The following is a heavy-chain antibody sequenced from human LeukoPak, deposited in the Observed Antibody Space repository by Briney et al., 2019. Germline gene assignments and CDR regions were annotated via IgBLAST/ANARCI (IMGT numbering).Heavy chain of an antibody. D-gene: IGHD2-8*02. V-gene: IGHV3-53*01. CDR1: GITVSSNY. J-gene: IGHJ2*01. CDR2: IYSDGTT. Sequence: GGSLRLSCAASGITVSSNYMSWVRQAPGKGLEWVSMIYSDGTTHYTDSVKGRFTISRDNSKTTLNLQMISLRAEDTAVYYCAREGPLVGGYFDLWGRGTLVTVSS. CDR3: AREGPLVGGYFDL.